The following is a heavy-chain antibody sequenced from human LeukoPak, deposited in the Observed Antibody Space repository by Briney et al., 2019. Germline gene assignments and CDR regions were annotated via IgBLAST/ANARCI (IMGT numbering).Heavy chain of an antibody. CDR3: ASVDTAMGSFGY. CDR2: IYTSGST. V-gene: IGHV4-4*07. D-gene: IGHD5-18*01. CDR1: GGSISRYY. J-gene: IGHJ4*02. Sequence: TSETLSLTCTVSGGSISRYYWSWIRQPAGKGLEWIGRIYTSGSTNYNPSLKSRVTMSVDTSKNQFSLKLSSVTAADTAVYYCASVDTAMGSFGYWGQGTLVTVSS.